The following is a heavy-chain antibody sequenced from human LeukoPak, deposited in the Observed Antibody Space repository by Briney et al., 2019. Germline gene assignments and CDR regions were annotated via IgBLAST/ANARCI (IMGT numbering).Heavy chain of an antibody. CDR3: AIESGYDYYYGTDV. CDR2: INPNSGGT. V-gene: IGHV1-2*02. Sequence: ASVKVSCKASGYTFTGYYMHWVRQAPGQGLEWMGWINPNSGGTNYAQKFQGRVTMTRDTSISTAYMELSRLRSDDTAVYYCAIESGYDYYYGTDVWGQGTTVTVSS. J-gene: IGHJ6*02. CDR1: GYTFTGYY. D-gene: IGHD5-12*01.